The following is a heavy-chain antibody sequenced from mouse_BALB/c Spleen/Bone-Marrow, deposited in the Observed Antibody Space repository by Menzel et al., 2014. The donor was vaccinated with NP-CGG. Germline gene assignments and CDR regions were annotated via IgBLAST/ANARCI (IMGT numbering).Heavy chain of an antibody. J-gene: IGHJ2*01. CDR2: IDPANGNT. CDR1: GFNIKDTY. V-gene: IGHV14-3*02. Sequence: VQLQQSGAELVKPGASVKLTCTASGFNIKDTYMHWVKQRPEQGLEWIGRIDPANGNTKYDPKFQGKATITADTSSNTAYLQLSSLTSEDTAVYYCARLITTDYWGQGTTLTVSS. CDR3: ARLITTDY. D-gene: IGHD2-4*01.